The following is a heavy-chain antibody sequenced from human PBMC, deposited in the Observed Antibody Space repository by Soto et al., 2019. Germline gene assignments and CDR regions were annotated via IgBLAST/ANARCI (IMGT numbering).Heavy chain of an antibody. Sequence: SETLSLTCAVYGGSFSGYYWSWIRQPPGKGLEWIGEINHSGSTNYNPSLKSRVTISVDTSKNQFSLKLSSVTAADTAVYYCARGYYFIAGPYSSSSTYYYYMDVWGKGTTVTVSS. V-gene: IGHV4-34*01. CDR2: INHSGST. CDR1: GGSFSGYY. J-gene: IGHJ6*03. CDR3: ARGYYFIAGPYSSSSTYYYYMDV. D-gene: IGHD6-6*01.